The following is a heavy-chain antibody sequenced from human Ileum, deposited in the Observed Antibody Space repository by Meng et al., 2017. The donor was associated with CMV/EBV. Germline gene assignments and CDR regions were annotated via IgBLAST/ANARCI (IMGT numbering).Heavy chain of an antibody. V-gene: IGHV4-4*07. Sequence: QVQLTEPVHTLVNPSETISLTCTVFGASNKNYYWTSLRQRVGKVLQCLTRIRYSGGTDVNPSLTSRVTLSIDPSKHQLSLKIYSVTAADTAVYYCARAGDRGVPVDLWGQGTLVTVSS. CDR3: ARAGDRGVPVDL. CDR1: GASNKNYY. CDR2: IRYSGGT. J-gene: IGHJ4*02. D-gene: IGHD3-10*01.